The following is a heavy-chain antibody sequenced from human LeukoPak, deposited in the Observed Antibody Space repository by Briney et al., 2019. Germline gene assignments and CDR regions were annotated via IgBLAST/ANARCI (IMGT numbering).Heavy chain of an antibody. CDR2: INPNSGGT. V-gene: IGHV1-2*02. D-gene: IGHD3-22*01. CDR3: ARAEYYYDSSGYDQYYYYYYMDV. CDR1: GYTFTGYY. J-gene: IGHJ6*03. Sequence: ASMKVSCKASGYTFTGYYMHWVRQAPGQGLEWMGWINPNSGGTNYAQKFQGRVTMTRDTSISTAYMELSRLRSDDTAVYYCARAEYYYDSSGYDQYYYYYYMDVWGKGTTVTVSS.